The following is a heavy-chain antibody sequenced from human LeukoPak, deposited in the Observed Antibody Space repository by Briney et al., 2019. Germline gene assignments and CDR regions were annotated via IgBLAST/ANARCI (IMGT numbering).Heavy chain of an antibody. CDR3: ARRASGSYYVVHRLEYYFDY. Sequence: GGSLRLSCAASGFTFSSYYMHWVRQAPGKGLEWVSYISSSSSTIYYADSVKGRFTISRDNAKNSLYLQMNSLRDEDTAVYYCARRASGSYYVVHRLEYYFDYWGQGTLVTVSS. CDR2: ISSSSSTI. CDR1: GFTFSSYY. J-gene: IGHJ4*02. D-gene: IGHD1-26*01. V-gene: IGHV3-48*02.